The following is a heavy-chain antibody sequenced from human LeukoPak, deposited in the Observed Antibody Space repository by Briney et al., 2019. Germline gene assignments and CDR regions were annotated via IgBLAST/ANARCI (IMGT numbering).Heavy chain of an antibody. CDR2: IYHSGST. J-gene: IGHJ4*02. V-gene: IGHV4-38-2*02. CDR1: GGSISSYY. CDR3: ARGRVAGKAPFDY. D-gene: IGHD2-15*01. Sequence: SETLSLTCTVSGGSISSYYWSWIRQPPGKGLEWIGSIYHSGSTYYNPSLKSRVTISVDTSKNQFSLKLSSVTAADTAVYYCARGRVAGKAPFDYWGQGTLVTVSS.